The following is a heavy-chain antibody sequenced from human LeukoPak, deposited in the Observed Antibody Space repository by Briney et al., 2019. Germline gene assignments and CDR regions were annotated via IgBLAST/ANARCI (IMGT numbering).Heavy chain of an antibody. D-gene: IGHD6-6*01. Sequence: PGGSLRLSCAASGFTFSSYTTNWVRQAPGKGLEWVSDISSSSSTIYYADSVKGRFTISRDNAKNSLYLQMNSLRVEDTAVYYCARDISSASRGMDVWGKGTTVTVSS. J-gene: IGHJ6*03. CDR2: ISSSSSTI. CDR1: GFTFSSYT. V-gene: IGHV3-48*01. CDR3: ARDISSASRGMDV.